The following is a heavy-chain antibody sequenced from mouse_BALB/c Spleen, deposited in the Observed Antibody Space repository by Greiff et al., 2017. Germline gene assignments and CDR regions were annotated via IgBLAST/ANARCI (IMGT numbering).Heavy chain of an antibody. V-gene: IGHV1S81*02. CDR3: TRETGTYYYAMDD. D-gene: IGHD4-1*01. J-gene: IGHJ4*01. CDR1: GYTFTSYY. Sequence: VKLQQSGAELVKPGASVKLSCKASGYTFTSYYMYWVKQRPGQGLEWIGEINPSNGGTNFNEKFKSKATLTVDKSSSTAYMQLSSLTSEDSAVYYCTRETGTYYYAMDDWGQGTSVTVSS. CDR2: INPSNGGT.